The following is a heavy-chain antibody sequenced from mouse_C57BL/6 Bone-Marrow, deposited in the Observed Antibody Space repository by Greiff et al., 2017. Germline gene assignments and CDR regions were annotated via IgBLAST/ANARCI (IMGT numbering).Heavy chain of an antibody. CDR1: GYAFSSSW. CDR2: IYPGAGDT. CDR3: ARKANWDAMDY. Sequence: QVQLQQSGPELVKPGASVKISCKASGYAFSSSWMNWVKQRPGKGLEWIGRIYPGAGDTNYNGKFKGKATLTADKSSSTAYMQLSSLTSEDSAVYFCARKANWDAMDYWGQGTSGTVSS. D-gene: IGHD4-1*01. J-gene: IGHJ4*01. V-gene: IGHV1-82*01.